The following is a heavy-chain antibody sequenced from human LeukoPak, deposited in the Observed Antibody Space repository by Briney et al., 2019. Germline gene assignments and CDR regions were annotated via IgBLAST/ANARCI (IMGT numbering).Heavy chain of an antibody. CDR2: IAGGGEYT. V-gene: IGHV3-23*01. CDR1: RFTFSTYV. CDR3: ARVRSYSDAYYDFDP. J-gene: IGHJ5*02. D-gene: IGHD1-26*01. Sequence: GGTLRLSCAASRFTFSTYVMTWVRQAPGKGLEWVSGIAGGGEYTYYADSVKGRFTISRDNARNSLYLQMNSLRAEDTAIYYCARVRSYSDAYYDFDPWGQGTLVTVSS.